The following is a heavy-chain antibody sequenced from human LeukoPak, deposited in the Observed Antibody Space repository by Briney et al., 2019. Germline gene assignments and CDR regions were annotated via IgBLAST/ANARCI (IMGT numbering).Heavy chain of an antibody. CDR3: ARGCTITGYYFDY. V-gene: IGHV1-69*04. CDR2: IIPIFGIA. CDR1: GGTFSSYA. D-gene: IGHD3-16*01. Sequence: SVKVSCKASGGTFSSYAISWVRQAPGQGLEWMGRIIPIFGIANYAQKFQGRVTITADKSTSTAYMELSSLRSEDTAVYYCARGCTITGYYFDYWGQGTLVTVSS. J-gene: IGHJ4*02.